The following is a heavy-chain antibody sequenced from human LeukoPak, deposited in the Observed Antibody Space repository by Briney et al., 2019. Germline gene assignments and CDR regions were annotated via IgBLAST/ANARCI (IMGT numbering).Heavy chain of an antibody. D-gene: IGHD6-19*01. J-gene: IGHJ4*03. Sequence: GGSLRLSCAASGFTFSNYGMHWVRQAPGKGLEWVAIISSVGSDKYYADSVKGRFTISRDNSKNTQYLQMNSLRAEDTAVYYCAKDGPGFSGWADYWGQGTTVTVSS. CDR3: AKDGPGFSGWADY. CDR2: ISSVGSDK. CDR1: GFTFSNYG. V-gene: IGHV3-30*18.